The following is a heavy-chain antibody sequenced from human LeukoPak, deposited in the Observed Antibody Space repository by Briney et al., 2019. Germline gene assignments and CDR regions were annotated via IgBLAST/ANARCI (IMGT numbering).Heavy chain of an antibody. D-gene: IGHD3-10*01. V-gene: IGHV4-39*07. Sequence: SETLSLTCTVSGGSISSSSYYWGWIRQPPGKGLEWIGEIYHSGSTNYNPSLKSRVTISVDKSKNQFSLKLSSVTAADTAVYYCARVIVDYGSGNVFDIWGQGTMVIVSS. CDR3: ARVIVDYGSGNVFDI. CDR2: IYHSGST. CDR1: GGSISSSSYY. J-gene: IGHJ3*02.